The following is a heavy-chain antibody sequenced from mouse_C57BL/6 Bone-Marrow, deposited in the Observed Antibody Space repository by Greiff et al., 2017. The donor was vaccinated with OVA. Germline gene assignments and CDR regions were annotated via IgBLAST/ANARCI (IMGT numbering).Heavy chain of an antibody. CDR3: ARRGAYYGSSYWYFDV. CDR1: EYEFPSHD. Sequence: EVKLVESGGGLVQPGESLKLSCESNEYEFPSHDMSWVRKTPEKRLELVAAINSDGGSTYYPDTMERRFIISRDNTKKTLYLQMSSLRSEDTALYYCARRGAYYGSSYWYFDVWGTGTTVTVSS. CDR2: INSDGGST. D-gene: IGHD1-1*01. V-gene: IGHV5-2*01. J-gene: IGHJ1*03.